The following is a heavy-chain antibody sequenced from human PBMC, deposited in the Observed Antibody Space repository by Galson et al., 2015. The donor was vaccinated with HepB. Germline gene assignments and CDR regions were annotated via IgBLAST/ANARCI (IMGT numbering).Heavy chain of an antibody. CDR3: ARLNYDFWSADY. V-gene: IGHV3-33*01. Sequence: SLRLSCAASGFTFSSYGMHWVRQAPGKGLEWVAVIWYDGSNKYYADSVKGRFTISRDNSKNTLYLQMNSLRAEDTAVYYCARLNYDFWSADYWGQGTLVTVSS. CDR1: GFTFSSYG. CDR2: IWYDGSNK. J-gene: IGHJ4*02. D-gene: IGHD3-3*01.